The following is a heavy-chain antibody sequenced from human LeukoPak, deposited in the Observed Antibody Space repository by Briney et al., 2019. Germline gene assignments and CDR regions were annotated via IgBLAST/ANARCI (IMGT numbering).Heavy chain of an antibody. D-gene: IGHD5-12*01. V-gene: IGHV4-59*01. CDR2: IYYSGST. J-gene: IGHJ6*02. CDR3: ARGIYSGYGMDV. CDR1: GGSLSSSY. Sequence: TSETLSLTCTVSGGSLSSSYWSWIRQPPGKGLEWIGYIYYSGSTNYNPSLKSRVTISVDTSKNQFSLKLSSVSAADTAVYYCARGIYSGYGMDVWGQGTTVTVSS.